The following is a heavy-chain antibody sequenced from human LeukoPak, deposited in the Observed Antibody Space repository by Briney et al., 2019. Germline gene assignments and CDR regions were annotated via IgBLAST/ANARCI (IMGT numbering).Heavy chain of an antibody. Sequence: GGSLRLSCAASGFTFRNYGMYWVRQAPGKGLEWVSTISGSGSSTYFADSVKGRFTISRDNSKNTLYLQMNSLRAEDTAVYYCVKISETSAEGFDYWGQGTLVTVSS. CDR3: VKISETSAEGFDY. CDR1: GFTFRNYG. J-gene: IGHJ4*02. D-gene: IGHD6-19*01. CDR2: ISGSGSST. V-gene: IGHV3-23*01.